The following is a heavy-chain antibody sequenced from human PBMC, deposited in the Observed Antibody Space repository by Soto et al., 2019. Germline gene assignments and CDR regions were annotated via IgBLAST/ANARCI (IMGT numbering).Heavy chain of an antibody. CDR3: ARALSSAAGLYFDY. J-gene: IGHJ4*02. V-gene: IGHV4-4*07. CDR2: IHSTENT. D-gene: IGHD6-13*01. Sequence: QVQLQESGPGLVKPSETLSLTCTVSGGSISSFYWSWIRQPAGKGMEWIGRIHSTENTNYNPSLKSQITMSIDTSNNQFSLKLSSLTAADTAVYYCARALSSAAGLYFDYWGQGTRVTVSS. CDR1: GGSISSFY.